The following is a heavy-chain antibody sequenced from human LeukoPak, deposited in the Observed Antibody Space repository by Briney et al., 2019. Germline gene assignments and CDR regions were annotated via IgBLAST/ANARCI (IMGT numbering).Heavy chain of an antibody. CDR3: AKEVSRGGDYWPDY. Sequence: GGSLRLSCAASGFTVSNNYMTWVRQAPGKGLEWVSAISGSGGSTYYADSVKGRFTISRDNSKNTLYLQMNSLRAEDTAVYYCAKEVSRGGDYWPDYWGQGTLVTVSS. V-gene: IGHV3-23*01. J-gene: IGHJ4*02. D-gene: IGHD2-21*01. CDR2: ISGSGGST. CDR1: GFTVSNNY.